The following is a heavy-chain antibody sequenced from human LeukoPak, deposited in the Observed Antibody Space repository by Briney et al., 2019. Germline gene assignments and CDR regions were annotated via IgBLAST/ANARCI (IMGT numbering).Heavy chain of an antibody. D-gene: IGHD2-15*01. CDR1: GYTFTSYG. CDR2: ISAYNGNT. Sequence: ASVKVSCKASGYTFTSYGISWVRQAPGQGLEWMAWISAYNGNTNYAQKLQGRVTMTTDTSTSTAYMELRSLRSDDTAVYYCARALGYCSGGSCYYIYFDFWGQGTLVTVSS. CDR3: ARALGYCSGGSCYYIYFDF. J-gene: IGHJ4*02. V-gene: IGHV1-18*04.